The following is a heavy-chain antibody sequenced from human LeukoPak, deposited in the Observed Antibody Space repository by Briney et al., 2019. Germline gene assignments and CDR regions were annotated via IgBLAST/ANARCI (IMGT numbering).Heavy chain of an antibody. CDR2: IYYTGST. CDR3: VKSGGYGLIDY. D-gene: IGHD6-19*01. CDR1: GASISGSGYY. J-gene: IGHJ4*02. Sequence: PSQTLSLTCAVSGASISGSGYYLGWIRQPPGKGLEWIGNIYYTGSTYYNASLQSRVTISIDMSKNQFSLRLSSVTAADTAMYYCVKSGGYGLIDYWGQGTLVTVSS. V-gene: IGHV4-39*01.